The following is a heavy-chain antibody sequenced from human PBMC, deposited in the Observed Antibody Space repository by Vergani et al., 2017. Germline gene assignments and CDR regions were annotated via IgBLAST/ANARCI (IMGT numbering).Heavy chain of an antibody. J-gene: IGHJ1*01. D-gene: IGHD6-13*01. V-gene: IGHV4-59*12. Sequence: QVQLQESGPGLVKPSETLSLTCTVSGGSISSYYWSWIRQPPGKGLEWIGYIYYSGSTYYNPSLKSRVTISVDTSKNQFSLKMSSVTAADTAVYYCARIPIAAAGTVYFQHWGQGTLVTVSS. CDR3: ARIPIAAAGTVYFQH. CDR2: IYYSGST. CDR1: GGSISSYY.